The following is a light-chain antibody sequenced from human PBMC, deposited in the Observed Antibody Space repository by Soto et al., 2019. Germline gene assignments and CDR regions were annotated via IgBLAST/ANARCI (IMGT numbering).Light chain of an antibody. J-gene: IGLJ1*01. Sequence: QSALTQPASVSGSPGQSITISCTGSSSDVGGYNHVTWYQQHPGKAPKLMIYEVNDRPSGVSDRFSGSKSGNTASLTISGLQAEDEADYYCSSYAGSSNVFGTGTKLTVL. V-gene: IGLV2-14*01. CDR3: SSYAGSSNV. CDR2: EVN. CDR1: SSDVGGYNH.